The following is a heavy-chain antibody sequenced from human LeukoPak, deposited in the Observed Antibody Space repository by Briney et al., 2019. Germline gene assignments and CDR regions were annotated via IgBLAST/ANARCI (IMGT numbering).Heavy chain of an antibody. CDR1: GYTFTSYA. CDR2: INAGNGNT. D-gene: IGHD3-9*01. CDR3: ARVSERYFDWLSPFDP. V-gene: IGHV1-3*01. J-gene: IGHJ5*02. Sequence: GASVKVSCKASGYTFTSYAMHWVRQAPGQRLEWMGWINAGNGNTKYSQKFQGRVTITADESTSTAYMELSSLRSEDTAVYYCARVSERYFDWLSPFDPWGQGTLVTVSS.